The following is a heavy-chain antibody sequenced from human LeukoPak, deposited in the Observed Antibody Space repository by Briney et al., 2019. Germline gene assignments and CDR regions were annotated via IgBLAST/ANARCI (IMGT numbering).Heavy chain of an antibody. Sequence: GGSLRLSCAVSGFTFSSYSMNWVRQAPGKGLEWVSSISSSSSYIYYADSVKGRFTISRDNAKNSLYLQMNSLRAEDTAVYYCARVGVSHSGWYFDYWGQGTLVTVSS. CDR1: GFTFSSYS. CDR2: ISSSSSYI. J-gene: IGHJ4*02. V-gene: IGHV3-21*01. CDR3: ARVGVSHSGWYFDY. D-gene: IGHD6-19*01.